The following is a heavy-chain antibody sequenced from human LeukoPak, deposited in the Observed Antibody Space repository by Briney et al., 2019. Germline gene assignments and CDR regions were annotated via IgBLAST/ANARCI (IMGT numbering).Heavy chain of an antibody. Sequence: GESLKISFRGSGXSFPTYCIGWVRQLPGKGVEWMGIIYPADSDTRYSPSFQGQVTISADRSISTAYLQWSSLKASDTAMYYCATRAGTLVDFDYWGQGTLVTVSS. J-gene: IGHJ4*02. D-gene: IGHD6-13*01. V-gene: IGHV5-51*01. CDR1: GXSFPTYC. CDR3: ATRAGTLVDFDY. CDR2: IYPADSDT.